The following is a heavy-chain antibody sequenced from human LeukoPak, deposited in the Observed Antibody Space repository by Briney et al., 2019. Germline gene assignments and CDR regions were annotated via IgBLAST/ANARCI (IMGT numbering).Heavy chain of an antibody. CDR1: GGSVTSYY. Sequence: SETLSLTCSVSGGSVTSYYWNWVRQTPGKGLEWIGYISNSETTDYGPSFKSRVTLSLDTSKNQFSLKLSSVTAADTGVYYCARFQEKFGYMDVWGKGTTVTISS. J-gene: IGHJ6*03. V-gene: IGHV4-59*02. CDR3: ARFQEKFGYMDV. D-gene: IGHD3-10*01. CDR2: ISNSETT.